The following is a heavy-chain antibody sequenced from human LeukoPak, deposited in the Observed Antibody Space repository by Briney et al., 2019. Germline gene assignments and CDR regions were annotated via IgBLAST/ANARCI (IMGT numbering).Heavy chain of an antibody. J-gene: IGHJ6*02. Sequence: SETLSLTCAVYGGSFSGYYWSWIRQPPGKGLEWIGEINHSGSTNYNPSLKSRATISVDTSKNQFSQKLSSVTAADTAVYYCARARGNGAAAAPRYYYYGMDVWGQGTTVTVSS. V-gene: IGHV4-34*01. CDR2: INHSGST. CDR1: GGSFSGYY. CDR3: ARARGNGAAAAPRYYYYGMDV. D-gene: IGHD6-13*01.